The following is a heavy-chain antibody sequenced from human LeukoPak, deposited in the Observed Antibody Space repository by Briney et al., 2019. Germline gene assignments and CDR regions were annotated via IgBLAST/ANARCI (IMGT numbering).Heavy chain of an antibody. CDR3: ARGATTRIDY. Sequence: GGYLRLSCAASGFTFSSYSMNWVRQAPGKGLEWVSSISSSSSYIYYADSVKGRFTISRDNAKNSLYLQMNSLRAEDTAVYYCARGATTRIDYWGQGTLVTVSS. V-gene: IGHV3-21*01. CDR2: ISSSSSYI. J-gene: IGHJ4*02. D-gene: IGHD1-26*01. CDR1: GFTFSSYS.